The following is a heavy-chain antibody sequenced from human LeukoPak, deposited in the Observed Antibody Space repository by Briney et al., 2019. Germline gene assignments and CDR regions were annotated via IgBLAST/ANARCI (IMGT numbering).Heavy chain of an antibody. D-gene: IGHD3-22*01. CDR1: GFTFTNYN. V-gene: IGHV1-2*02. CDR3: ARGVRYYYDSSGYWFDP. Sequence: ASVKVSCKASGFTFTNYNMHWVRQAPGQGLEWMGWINPNSGGTNYAQKFQGRVTMTRDTSISTAYMELSRLRSDDTAVYYCARGVRYYYDSSGYWFDPWGQGTLVTVSS. CDR2: INPNSGGT. J-gene: IGHJ5*02.